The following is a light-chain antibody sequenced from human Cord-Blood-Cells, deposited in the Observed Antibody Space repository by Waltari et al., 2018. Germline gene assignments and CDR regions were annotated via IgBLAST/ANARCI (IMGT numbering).Light chain of an antibody. Sequence: EIVLTQSPGTLSLSPGERATLSCRASPGVSSSYLAWYQQKPGQAPRLLIYGASSRATGIPDRFSGSWSGTDFTLTISRLEPEDFAVYYCQQYGSSPQTFGQGTKVEIK. CDR2: GAS. J-gene: IGKJ1*01. CDR3: QQYGSSPQT. CDR1: PGVSSSY. V-gene: IGKV3-20*01.